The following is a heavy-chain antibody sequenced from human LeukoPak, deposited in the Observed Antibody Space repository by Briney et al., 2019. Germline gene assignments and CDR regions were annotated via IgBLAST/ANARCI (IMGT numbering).Heavy chain of an antibody. CDR1: GFTFSSYG. CDR2: ISYDGSNK. V-gene: IGHV3-30*03. Sequence: GRSLRLSCAASGFTFSSYGMHWVRQAPGKWLEWVAVISYDGSNKYYADSVKGRSTISRDNSRNTLYLQMNSLRAEDTAVYYCARGRGVATIGLPVDYWGQGTLVTVSS. J-gene: IGHJ4*02. CDR3: ARGRGVATIGLPVDY. D-gene: IGHD5-24*01.